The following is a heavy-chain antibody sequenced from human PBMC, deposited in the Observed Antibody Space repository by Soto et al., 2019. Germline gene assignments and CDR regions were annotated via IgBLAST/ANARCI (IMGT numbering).Heavy chain of an antibody. CDR1: GFTFSSYA. Sequence: EVQLLESGGGLVQPGGSLRLSCAASGFTFSSYAMSWVRQAPGKGLEWVSAISGSGGSTYYADSVKGRFTISRDNSKNTLYLEINSLRAEETAVYYCAKDPKNKGSSLDYWGQGTLVTVSS. V-gene: IGHV3-23*01. CDR3: AKDPKNKGSSLDY. CDR2: ISGSGGST. J-gene: IGHJ4*02. D-gene: IGHD6-13*01.